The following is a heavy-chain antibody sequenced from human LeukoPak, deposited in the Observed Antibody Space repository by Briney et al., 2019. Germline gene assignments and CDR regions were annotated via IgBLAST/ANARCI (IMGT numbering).Heavy chain of an antibody. D-gene: IGHD6-13*01. CDR1: GFTFSSYV. J-gene: IGHJ6*02. CDR3: AKGLGSWYGGGHYYGMDV. CDR2: ISYDGSNK. Sequence: GGSLRLSCAASGFTFSSYVMHWVRQAPGKGLEWVAVISYDGSNKYYADSVKGRFTTSRDNSKNTLYLQMNSLRAEDTAVYYCAKGLGSWYGGGHYYGMDVWGQGTTVTVSS. V-gene: IGHV3-30*18.